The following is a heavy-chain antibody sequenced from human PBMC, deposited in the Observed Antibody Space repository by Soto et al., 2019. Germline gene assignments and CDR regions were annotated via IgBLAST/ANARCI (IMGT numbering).Heavy chain of an antibody. CDR2: ISSSSSYI. Sequence: PGGSLRLSCAASGFTFSSYSMNWVRQAPGKGLEWVSSISSSSSYIYYADSVKGRFTISRDNAQNSLYLQMNSLRAEDTAVYYCAKVLMREDFHGMDAGGQGTTVTVSS. CDR1: GFTFSSYS. V-gene: IGHV3-21*04. D-gene: IGHD3-16*01. CDR3: AKVLMREDFHGMDA. J-gene: IGHJ6*02.